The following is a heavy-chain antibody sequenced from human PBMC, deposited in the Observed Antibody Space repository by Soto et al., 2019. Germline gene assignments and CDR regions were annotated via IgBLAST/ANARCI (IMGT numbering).Heavy chain of an antibody. V-gene: IGHV4-30-4*01. J-gene: IGHJ5*02. Sequence: KTSETLSLTCTVSGGSISSGDYYWSWIRQPPGKGLEWIGYIYYSGSTYYNPSLKSRVTISVDTSKNQFSLKLSSVTAADTAVYYCARDRYDSSGHDVGVHYNWFDPWGQGTLVTVSS. CDR2: IYYSGST. D-gene: IGHD3-22*01. CDR3: ARDRYDSSGHDVGVHYNWFDP. CDR1: GGSISSGDYY.